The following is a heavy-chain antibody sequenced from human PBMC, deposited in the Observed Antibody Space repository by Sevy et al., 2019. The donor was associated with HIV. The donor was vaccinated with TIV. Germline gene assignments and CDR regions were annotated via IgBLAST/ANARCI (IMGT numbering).Heavy chain of an antibody. Sequence: GGSLRLSCAASGFTFSSYWMHWVRQAPGKGLVWVSRINSDGSSTSYADSVKGRFTISRDNAKNTLYLQMNSMRAEDTAVFYCASDNRIQEGPFDYWGQGTLVTVSS. CDR3: ASDNRIQEGPFDY. J-gene: IGHJ4*02. CDR1: GFTFSSYW. CDR2: INSDGSST. V-gene: IGHV3-74*01. D-gene: IGHD5-18*01.